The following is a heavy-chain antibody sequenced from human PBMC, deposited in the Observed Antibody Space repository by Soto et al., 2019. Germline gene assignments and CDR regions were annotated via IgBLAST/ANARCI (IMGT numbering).Heavy chain of an antibody. CDR2: ISGSGDNT. CDR3: AKEGFNWNSGLFDY. V-gene: IGHV3-23*01. CDR1: GFTFSSYA. J-gene: IGHJ4*02. Sequence: GGSLRLSCAASGFTFSSYAVSWVRQAPGKGLEWVSAISGSGDNTYYADSVKGRFTISRDTSKNTLYLQMNTLRAEDTAVYYCAKEGFNWNSGLFDYWGQGTRVTVSS. D-gene: IGHD1-7*01.